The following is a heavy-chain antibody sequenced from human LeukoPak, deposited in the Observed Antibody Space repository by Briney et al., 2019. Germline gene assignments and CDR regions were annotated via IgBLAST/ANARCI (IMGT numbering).Heavy chain of an antibody. CDR3: ARVCASGYLY. V-gene: IGHV4-30-4*01. CDR2: IYYSGST. D-gene: IGHD3-3*01. J-gene: IGHJ4*02. CDR1: GGSISSGDYY. Sequence: SETLSLTCTVSGGSISSGDYYWSWIRQPPGKGLEWIGYIYYSGSTYYKPSLKSRVTISVDTSKNQFSLKLSSVTAADTAVYYCARVCASGYLYWGQGTLVTVSS.